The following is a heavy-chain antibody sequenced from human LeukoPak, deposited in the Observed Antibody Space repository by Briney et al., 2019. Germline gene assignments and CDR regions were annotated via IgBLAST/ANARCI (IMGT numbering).Heavy chain of an antibody. Sequence: ASVKVSCTASGYTFSSYGISWVRQAPGQGPEWMGWISAHNGITNYAQKLQGRVTMTTDTSTSTAYMELRSLRSDDTAVYYCARDLYDSSGYYAHDAFDIWGQGTMVAVSS. CDR2: ISAHNGIT. J-gene: IGHJ3*02. CDR3: ARDLYDSSGYYAHDAFDI. V-gene: IGHV1-18*01. CDR1: GYTFSSYG. D-gene: IGHD3-22*01.